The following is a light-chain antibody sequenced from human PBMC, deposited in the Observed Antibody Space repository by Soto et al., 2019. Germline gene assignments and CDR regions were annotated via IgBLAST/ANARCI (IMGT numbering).Light chain of an antibody. V-gene: IGLV2-8*01. Sequence: QSVLTQPPSASGSPGQSVTISCTGSSSDVGHSNFVSWYQQHPGKGPKLIIYEVSKRPSGVPDRFSGSKSGNTASLSVSGLQDEDEADYCCNAQADNGKHVFGTGTKLTVL. J-gene: IGLJ1*01. CDR3: NAQADNGKHV. CDR1: SSDVGHSNF. CDR2: EVS.